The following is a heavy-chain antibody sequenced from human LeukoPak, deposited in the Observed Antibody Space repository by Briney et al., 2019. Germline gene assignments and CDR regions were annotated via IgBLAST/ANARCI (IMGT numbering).Heavy chain of an antibody. D-gene: IGHD6-6*01. CDR3: ASGSSSPYYFDY. V-gene: IGHV4-61*02. CDR1: GGSISSGSYY. CDR2: IYTSGST. Sequence: SQTLSLTCTVPGGSISSGSYYWSWIRQPAGKGLEWIGRIYTSGSTNYNPSLKSRVTISVDTSKNQFSLKLSSVTAADTAVYYCASGSSSPYYFDYWGQGTLVTVSS. J-gene: IGHJ4*02.